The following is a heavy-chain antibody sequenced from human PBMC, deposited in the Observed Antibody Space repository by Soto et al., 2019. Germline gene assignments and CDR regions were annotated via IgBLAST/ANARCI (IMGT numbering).Heavy chain of an antibody. Sequence: PGGSLRLAXAASGFTFSNAWMTWVRQAPGQGLVWVGRIKSKTDGGTADYAAPVRGRFTISRDDSKDTLYLQMSSLKTEDTAVYYCTTDAYYDTSGYWFWGQGTPVTVSS. D-gene: IGHD3-22*01. J-gene: IGHJ4*02. CDR1: GFTFSNAW. CDR3: TTDAYYDTSGYWF. V-gene: IGHV3-15*01. CDR2: IKSKTDGGTA.